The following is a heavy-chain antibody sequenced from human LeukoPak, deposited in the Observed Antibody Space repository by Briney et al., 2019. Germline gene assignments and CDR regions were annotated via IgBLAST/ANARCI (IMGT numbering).Heavy chain of an antibody. CDR2: IYSGGST. V-gene: IGHV3-66*01. Sequence: GGSLRLSCAASGFTVSSNYMSWVRQAPGKGLEWVSVIYSGGSTYYADSVKGRFTISRDNSKNTLYLQMNSLRAEDTAVYHCASTFYGDSPPYWGQGTLVTVSS. CDR3: ASTFYGDSPPY. J-gene: IGHJ4*02. D-gene: IGHD4-17*01. CDR1: GFTVSSNY.